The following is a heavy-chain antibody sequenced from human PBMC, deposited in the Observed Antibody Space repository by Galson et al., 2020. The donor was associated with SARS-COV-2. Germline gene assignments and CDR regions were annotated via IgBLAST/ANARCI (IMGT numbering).Heavy chain of an antibody. D-gene: IGHD6-6*01. J-gene: IGHJ5*02. V-gene: IGHV4-30-2*01. CDR3: ASSPPVKYGTSSGWFDP. CDR1: GGSISSGGYS. CDR2: IYHSGST. Sequence: SETLSLTCAVSGGSISSGGYSWSWIRQPPGRGLEWIVYIYHSGSTYYNPSLKSRVSTSLDRSKTQFSLRLSSVTAADTAVYYCASSPPVKYGTSSGWFDPWGQGTLVTVSS.